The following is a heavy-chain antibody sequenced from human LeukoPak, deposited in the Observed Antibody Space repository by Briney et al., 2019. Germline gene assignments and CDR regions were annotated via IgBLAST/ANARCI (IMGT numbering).Heavy chain of an antibody. CDR3: AKDLRMVRGVITNY. J-gene: IGHJ4*02. V-gene: IGHV3-23*01. CDR1: GFTFSSYA. Sequence: GGSLRLSCATSGFTFSSYAMSWVRQAPGKGLEWVSAISGSGGSTYYADSVKGRFTISRDNSKNTLYLQMNSLRAEDTAVYYCAKDLRMVRGVITNYWGQGTLVTVSS. D-gene: IGHD3-10*01. CDR2: ISGSGGST.